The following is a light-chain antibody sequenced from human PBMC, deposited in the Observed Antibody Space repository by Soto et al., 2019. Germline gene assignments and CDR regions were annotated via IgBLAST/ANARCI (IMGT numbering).Light chain of an antibody. J-gene: IGKJ5*01. CDR2: TTS. V-gene: IGKV1-12*01. Sequence: DIQMTQSPSFVSASVGDRVTVTCRASQDISSWLAWYQQKPGKAPKLLIYTTSTLGSGVPSRFSGSRFWTDFTLTISGLQPEDFATYYCQQANRFPITFGQGTRLEIK. CDR3: QQANRFPIT. CDR1: QDISSW.